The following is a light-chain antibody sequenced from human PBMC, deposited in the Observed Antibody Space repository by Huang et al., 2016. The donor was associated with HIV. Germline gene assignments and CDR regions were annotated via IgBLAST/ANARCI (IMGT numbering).Light chain of an antibody. J-gene: IGKJ2*01. Sequence: EIVLTQSPATLSLSPGERATLSCGASQSITNFNLAWYQQKRGLAPRLLIYDASNGASGIPPRVSGSGSGTDFTLTITRLEPEDVGIYYCQHYGSSPYTFGQGTKVEIK. CDR2: DAS. CDR3: QHYGSSPYT. V-gene: IGKV3D-20*01. CDR1: QSITNFN.